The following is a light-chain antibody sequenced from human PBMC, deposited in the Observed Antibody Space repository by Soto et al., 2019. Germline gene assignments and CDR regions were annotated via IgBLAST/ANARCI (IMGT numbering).Light chain of an antibody. CDR2: GTS. CDR1: QSVIRSN. CDR3: EQYGSSPPSIT. V-gene: IGKV3-20*01. Sequence: EILLTQSPDTLSLSAGERATVSCIASQSVIRSNLAWYQHKPGQAPRLLIYGTSNRATGIPDRFTGSGSGTDLTLTISSLEPEDFAVYYCEQYGSSPPSITFGQGTRLEIK. J-gene: IGKJ5*01.